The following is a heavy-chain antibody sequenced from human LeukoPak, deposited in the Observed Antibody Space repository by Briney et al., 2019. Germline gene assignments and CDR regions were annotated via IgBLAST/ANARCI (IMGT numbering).Heavy chain of an antibody. Sequence: PSETLSLTCTVSGGSISSYYWSWIRQPAGKGLEWIGRIYTSGSTNYNPSLKSRVTMSVDTSKNQFSLKLSSVTAADTAVYYCARDPSRTVGATDNWFDPWGQGTLVTVSS. CDR1: GGSISSYY. D-gene: IGHD1-26*01. CDR3: ARDPSRTVGATDNWFDP. CDR2: IYTSGST. V-gene: IGHV4-4*07. J-gene: IGHJ5*02.